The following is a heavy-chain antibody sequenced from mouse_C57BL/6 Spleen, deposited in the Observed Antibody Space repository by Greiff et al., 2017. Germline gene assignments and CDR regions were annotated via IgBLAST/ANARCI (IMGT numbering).Heavy chain of an antibody. CDR1: GFTFSDYG. CDR2: ISSGSSTI. Sequence: DVKLVESGGGLVKPGGSLKLSCAASGFTFSDYGMHWVRQAPEKGLEWVAYISSGSSTIYYADTVKGRFTISRDNAKNTLFLQMTSLRSEDTAMYYCARGAVVVMDYWGQGTSVTVSS. D-gene: IGHD1-1*01. V-gene: IGHV5-17*01. CDR3: ARGAVVVMDY. J-gene: IGHJ4*01.